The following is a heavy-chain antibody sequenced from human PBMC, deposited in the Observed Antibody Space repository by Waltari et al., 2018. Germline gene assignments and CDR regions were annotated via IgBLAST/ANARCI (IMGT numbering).Heavy chain of an antibody. J-gene: IGHJ4*02. CDR3: VSGFNYVLYFDY. D-gene: IGHD5-18*01. CDR2: IYYTGNI. Sequence: QLQLQESGPGLVKASETLSLTCTVSGGSISISDNYWGWIRQPPGKGLEFIGTIYYTGNIYSNPPLSSRLSMSVDTSKNQFSLNLRSVTAADTAVYYCVSGFNYVLYFDYWGQGTLVTVSS. V-gene: IGHV4-39*01. CDR1: GGSISISDNY.